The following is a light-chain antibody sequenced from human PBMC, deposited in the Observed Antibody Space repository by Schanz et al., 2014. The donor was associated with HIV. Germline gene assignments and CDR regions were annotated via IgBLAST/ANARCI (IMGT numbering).Light chain of an antibody. CDR2: KAS. CDR3: QQSYITPYT. Sequence: DIQMTQSPSTLSASVGDRVTITCRASQSISSWLAWYQQKPGKAPKLLIYKASSLQSGVSSRFSGGGAGRVFNRTISGLQPEDFTTYYCQQSYITPYTFGQGTNLDIK. V-gene: IGKV1-5*03. J-gene: IGKJ2*01. CDR1: QSISSW.